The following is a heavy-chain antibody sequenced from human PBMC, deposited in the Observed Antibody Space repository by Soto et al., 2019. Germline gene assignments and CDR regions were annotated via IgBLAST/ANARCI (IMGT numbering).Heavy chain of an antibody. Sequence: QLHLQESGPGLVKPSETLSLTCSVSGGSITSNYYFWGWIRQPPGKGLEWIASMHHTGSTYYNPSLQSRLTLVVDTSKNELSLKLSSVTAADTAVYYCVRHLPRPFDHWGQGTLVIVSS. CDR3: VRHLPRPFDH. V-gene: IGHV4-39*01. J-gene: IGHJ4*02. CDR1: GGSITSNYYF. CDR2: MHHTGST.